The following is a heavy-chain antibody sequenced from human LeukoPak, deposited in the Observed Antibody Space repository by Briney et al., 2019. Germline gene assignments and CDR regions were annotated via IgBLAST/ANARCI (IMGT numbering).Heavy chain of an antibody. CDR1: GGSISSYY. CDR3: ARLSGYYGSGIDY. J-gene: IGHJ4*02. D-gene: IGHD3-10*01. V-gene: IGHV4-59*01. Sequence: SETLSLTCTVSGGSISSYYWSWIRQPPGKGLEWIGYIYYSGSTNYNPSLTSRVTISVDTSKNQFSLKLSSVTAADTAVYYCARLSGYYGSGIDYWGQGTLVTVSS. CDR2: IYYSGST.